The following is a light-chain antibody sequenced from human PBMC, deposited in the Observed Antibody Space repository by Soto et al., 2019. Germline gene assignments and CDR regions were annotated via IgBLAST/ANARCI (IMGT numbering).Light chain of an antibody. V-gene: IGKV3-20*01. CDR2: GAS. CDR3: EQYDKSIT. J-gene: IGKJ4*01. Sequence: EIVLTQSPGTLSLSPGERATLSCRASQSVSSSYLAWSQQKPGQAPRLLIYGASSRATGIPDRFSGSGSGTDFTLTINRLEPEDFAVYYCEQYDKSITFGGGTKVEIK. CDR1: QSVSSSY.